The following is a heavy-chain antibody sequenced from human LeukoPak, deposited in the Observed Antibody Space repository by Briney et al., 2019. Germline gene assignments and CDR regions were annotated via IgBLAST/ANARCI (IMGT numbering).Heavy chain of an antibody. V-gene: IGHV3-23*01. CDR3: ANKQQLVPFDY. Sequence: GGSLRLSCAAAGFTLSSYAMSWVRQAPGKGLEWVSAISGSGGRTYYANSGKGRFTTSRDNAKMTLYLQMNSLTAEDTAVYYCANKQQLVPFDYWGQGTLVTVSS. CDR1: GFTLSSYA. CDR2: ISGSGGRT. J-gene: IGHJ4*02. D-gene: IGHD6-13*01.